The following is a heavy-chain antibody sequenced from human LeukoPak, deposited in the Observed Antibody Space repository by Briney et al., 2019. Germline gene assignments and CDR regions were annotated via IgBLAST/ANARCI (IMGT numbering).Heavy chain of an antibody. CDR3: VKNRGYSGYGSFYFDN. D-gene: IGHD5-12*01. Sequence: GGSLRLSCAASGFTFSSYGMHWVRQAPGKGLEWVAFIRYDGSNKEYVDSVKGRFTISRDDSKNTLYVEMSSLGAEDTAMYYCVKNRGYSGYGSFYFDNWGQGTLVTVSS. V-gene: IGHV3-30*02. CDR1: GFTFSSYG. J-gene: IGHJ4*02. CDR2: IRYDGSNK.